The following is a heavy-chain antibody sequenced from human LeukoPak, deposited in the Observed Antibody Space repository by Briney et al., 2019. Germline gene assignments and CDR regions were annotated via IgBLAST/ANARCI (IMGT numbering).Heavy chain of an antibody. D-gene: IGHD2/OR15-2a*01. V-gene: IGHV4-39*01. CDR2: IYYSGST. Sequence: KTSETLSLTCTVCGGSISSSSHYWGWIRQPPGKGLEWIGSIYYSGSTYYNPSLKSRVTISVDTSKNQFSLKLSSVTAADTAVYYCMCGTDYLLGPHYWGQGTLVTVSS. J-gene: IGHJ4*02. CDR3: MCGTDYLLGPHY. CDR1: GGSISSSSHY.